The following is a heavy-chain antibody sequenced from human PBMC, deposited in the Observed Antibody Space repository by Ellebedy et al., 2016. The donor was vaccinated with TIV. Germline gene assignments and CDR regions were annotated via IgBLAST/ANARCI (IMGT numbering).Heavy chain of an antibody. V-gene: IGHV3-64D*06. J-gene: IGHJ3*02. D-gene: IGHD4-17*01. CDR2: ISLSGDTT. CDR1: GLRLTSYT. Sequence: GGSLRLXXSASGLRLTSYTMHWVRQAPGKGLEFVSGISLSGDTTSYAGSVKGRFTISRDNPKNALYLQMSSLGAADTAIYYCVGENGNGDYKRGSDFDIWGRGTMVTVSS. CDR3: VGENGNGDYKRGSDFDI.